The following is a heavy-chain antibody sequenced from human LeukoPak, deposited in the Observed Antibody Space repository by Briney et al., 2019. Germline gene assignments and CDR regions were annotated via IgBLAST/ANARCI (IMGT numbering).Heavy chain of an antibody. CDR3: ARHSSGWYGDAFDI. D-gene: IGHD6-19*01. V-gene: IGHV4-61*05. CDR1: GGSMSTSSYY. J-gene: IGHJ3*02. CDR2: IYYSGST. Sequence: SETLSLTCTVSGGSMSTSSYYWSWIRQPPGKGLEWIGYIYYSGSTNYNPSLKSRVTISVDTSKNQFSLRLSSVTAADTAVYYCARHSSGWYGDAFDIWGQGTMVTVSS.